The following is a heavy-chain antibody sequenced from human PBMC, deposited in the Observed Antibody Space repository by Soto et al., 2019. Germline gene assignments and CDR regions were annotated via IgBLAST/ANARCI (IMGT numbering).Heavy chain of an antibody. CDR2: IHYSGST. V-gene: IGHV4-59*08. J-gene: IGHJ4*02. D-gene: IGHD1-26*01. Sequence: QVQLQEPGPGLVKPSETLSLTCTVSGGSISGYFWSWIRQPPGKGLEWIGIIHYSGSTDYNPSLKSRVTIAVDTSKNQFSLKLSSVSAADTAVYYCARKGASGSYSNWGQGTLVTVSS. CDR1: GGSISGYF. CDR3: ARKGASGSYSN.